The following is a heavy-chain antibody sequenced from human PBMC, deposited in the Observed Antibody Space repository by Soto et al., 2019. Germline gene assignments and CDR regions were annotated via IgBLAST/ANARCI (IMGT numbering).Heavy chain of an antibody. V-gene: IGHV5-10-1*01. D-gene: IGHD3-9*01. Sequence: GESLKISCKGSGSSFTSRWITWVRQMPGKGLEWMGRIDPSDSYTSYSPSFQGHVTISVDKSINTVYLRWSSLKASDSAKYYCAGHGGGRMAVTGYNGMDVWGQGTTVTVSS. CDR2: IDPSDSYT. CDR3: AGHGGGRMAVTGYNGMDV. CDR1: GSSFTSRW. J-gene: IGHJ6*02.